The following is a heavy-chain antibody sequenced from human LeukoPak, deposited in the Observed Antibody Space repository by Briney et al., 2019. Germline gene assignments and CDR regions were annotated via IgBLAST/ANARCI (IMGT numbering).Heavy chain of an antibody. V-gene: IGHV3-48*03. Sequence: SGGSLRLSCAASGFTFSSYEMNWVRQAPGKGLEWVSYISSSGSTIYYADSVEGRFTISRDNAKNSLYLQMNSLRAEDTAVYYCAGSIAAAGTKYFQHWGQGTLVTVSS. D-gene: IGHD6-13*01. J-gene: IGHJ1*01. CDR2: ISSSGSTI. CDR1: GFTFSSYE. CDR3: AGSIAAAGTKYFQH.